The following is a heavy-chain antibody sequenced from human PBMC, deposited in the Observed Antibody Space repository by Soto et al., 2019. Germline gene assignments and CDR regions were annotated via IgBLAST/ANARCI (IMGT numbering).Heavy chain of an antibody. CDR2: IIPIFGTA. Sequence: QVPLVQSGAEVKKPGSSVKVSCKASGGTFSSYAISWVRQAPGQGLEWMVGIIPIFGTANYAQKFQGRVTITADKSTSKAYMELSSLRSEDTAVYYCASDWGYCSGGSCYPNWFDPWGQGTLVTASS. CDR3: ASDWGYCSGGSCYPNWFDP. J-gene: IGHJ5*02. CDR1: GGTFSSYA. V-gene: IGHV1-69*06. D-gene: IGHD2-15*01.